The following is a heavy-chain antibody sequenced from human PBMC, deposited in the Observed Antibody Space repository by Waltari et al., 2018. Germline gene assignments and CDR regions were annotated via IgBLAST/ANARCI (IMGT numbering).Heavy chain of an antibody. CDR2: ISWNSGSI. CDR3: ARDPMRGGGQWRVVDY. J-gene: IGHJ4*02. V-gene: IGHV3-9*03. Sequence: EVQLVESGGGLVQPGRSLRLSCAASGFTFDDYAMHWVRQAPGKGLEWVSGISWNSGSIGYADSVKGRFTISRDNAKNSLYLQMNSLRAEDMAVYYCARDPMRGGGQWRVVDYWGQGTLVTVSS. CDR1: GFTFDDYA. D-gene: IGHD6-19*01.